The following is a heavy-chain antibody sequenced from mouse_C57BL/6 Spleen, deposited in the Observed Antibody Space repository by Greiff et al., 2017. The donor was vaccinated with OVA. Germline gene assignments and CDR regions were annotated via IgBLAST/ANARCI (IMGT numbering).Heavy chain of an antibody. Sequence: EVQLQESGGGLVKPGGSLNLSCAASGFTFSDYGMHWVRQAPEKGLEWVAYISSGSSTIYYADTVKGRFTISRDNAKNTLFLQMTSLRSEDTAMYYCARNYGSFHWYFDVWGTGTTVTVSS. CDR1: GFTFSDYG. CDR3: ARNYGSFHWYFDV. J-gene: IGHJ1*03. CDR2: ISSGSSTI. D-gene: IGHD1-1*01. V-gene: IGHV5-17*01.